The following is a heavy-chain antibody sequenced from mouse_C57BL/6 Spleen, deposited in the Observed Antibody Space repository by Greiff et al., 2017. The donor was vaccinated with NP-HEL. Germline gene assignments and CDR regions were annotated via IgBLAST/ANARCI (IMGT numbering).Heavy chain of an antibody. J-gene: IGHJ3*01. D-gene: IGHD1-1*01. CDR3: ARDLYGSSYSFAY. V-gene: IGHV1-64*01. Sequence: QVQLQQPGAELVKPGASVKLSCKASGYTFTSYWMHWVKQRPGQGLEWIGMIHPNSGSTNYNEKFKSKATLTVDKSSSTAYMQLSSLTSEDSAVYYSARDLYGSSYSFAYWGQGTLVTVSA. CDR2: IHPNSGST. CDR1: GYTFTSYW.